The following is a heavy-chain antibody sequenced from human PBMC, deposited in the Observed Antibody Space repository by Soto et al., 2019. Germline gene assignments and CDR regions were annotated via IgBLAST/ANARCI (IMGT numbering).Heavy chain of an antibody. CDR2: ISYDGSNK. Sequence: GGSLRLSCAASGFTFSSYAMHWVRQAPGKGLEWVAVISYDGSNKYYADSVKGRFTISRDNSKNTLYLQMNSLRAEDTAVYYCARVRWEAVAMLYYYYGMDVWGQGTTVTVSS. J-gene: IGHJ6*02. D-gene: IGHD6-19*01. CDR3: ARVRWEAVAMLYYYYGMDV. CDR1: GFTFSSYA. V-gene: IGHV3-30-3*01.